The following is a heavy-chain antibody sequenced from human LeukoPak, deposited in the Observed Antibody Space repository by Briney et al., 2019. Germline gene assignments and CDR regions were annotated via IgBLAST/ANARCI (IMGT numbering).Heavy chain of an antibody. D-gene: IGHD3-3*01. CDR1: GGSIRNYY. J-gene: IGHJ6*02. CDR2: IYYSGST. V-gene: IGHV4-59*01. Sequence: SKTLSLTCTVSGGSIRNYYWSWIRQPPGKGLEWIGFIYYSGSTNYNPSLKSRVTISVDTSKNQFSLKLSSVTAADTAVYYCARDRGYYDFWSGPYYYYYGMDVWGQGTTVTVSS. CDR3: ARDRGYYDFWSGPYYYYYGMDV.